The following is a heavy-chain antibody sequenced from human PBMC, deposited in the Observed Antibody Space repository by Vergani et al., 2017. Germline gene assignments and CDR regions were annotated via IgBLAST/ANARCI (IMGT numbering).Heavy chain of an antibody. Sequence: VRLVESGGGVVQPGRSLRLSCAASGFTFNNYWMSWVRQAPGKGLEWVANINEDGSRQYYVDSVRGRFTISRDNTKKSLYLQLDSLRGEDTAVYYWARDAPMGSDWGQGTLVTVSS. CDR2: INEDGSRQ. J-gene: IGHJ4*02. CDR1: GFTFNNYW. CDR3: ARDAPMGSD. D-gene: IGHD3-10*01. V-gene: IGHV3-7*03.